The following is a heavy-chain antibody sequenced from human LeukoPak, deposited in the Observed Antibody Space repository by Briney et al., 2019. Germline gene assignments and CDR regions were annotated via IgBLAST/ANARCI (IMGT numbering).Heavy chain of an antibody. V-gene: IGHV1-24*01. CDR2: FDPEDGET. D-gene: IGHD1-26*01. CDR1: GYTLTELS. J-gene: IGHJ5*02. CDR3: ATGVGATESGWFDP. Sequence: ASVTVSCRVSGYTLTELSMHWVRQAPGKGLEWMGGFDPEDGETIYAQKFQGRVTMTEDTSTDTAYMELSSLRSEDTAVYYCATGVGATESGWFDPWGQGTLVTVSS.